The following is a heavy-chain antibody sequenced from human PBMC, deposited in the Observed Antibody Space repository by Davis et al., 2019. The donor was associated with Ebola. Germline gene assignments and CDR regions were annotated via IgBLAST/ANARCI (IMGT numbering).Heavy chain of an antibody. D-gene: IGHD3-10*01. CDR3: ERDRNGRKLYYDYYYYGMDV. Sequence: ASVKVSCKASGYTFTSYGISWVRQAPGQGLEWMGWISAYNGNTNYAQKLQGRVTMTTDTSTSTAYMELRSLRSDDTAVYYCERDRNGRKLYYDYYYYGMDVWGQGTTVTVSS. CDR2: ISAYNGNT. J-gene: IGHJ6*02. V-gene: IGHV1-18*01. CDR1: GYTFTSYG.